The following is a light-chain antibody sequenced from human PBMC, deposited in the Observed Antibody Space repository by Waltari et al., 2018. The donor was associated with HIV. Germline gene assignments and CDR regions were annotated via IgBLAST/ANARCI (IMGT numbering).Light chain of an antibody. CDR3: QQAYKGLT. Sequence: DIQMTQSTSSLSASLGDRVIITCRASETISTYLNWYQQRPGRAPNLLIYAASTLQSGVPSRFSGSGSGTDFTLTINSLQPEDFAIYFCQQAYKGLTFGPGTKVDV. V-gene: IGKV1-39*01. CDR2: AAS. J-gene: IGKJ3*01. CDR1: ETISTY.